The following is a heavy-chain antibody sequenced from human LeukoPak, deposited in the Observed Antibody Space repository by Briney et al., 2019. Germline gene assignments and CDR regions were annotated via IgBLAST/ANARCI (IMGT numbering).Heavy chain of an antibody. D-gene: IGHD3-16*01. J-gene: IGHJ4*02. V-gene: IGHV4-34*01. CDR2: INHSGST. Sequence: PSETLSLTCAVYGGSFSGYYWSWTRQPPGKGLEWIGEINHSGSTNYNPSLKSRVTISVDTSKNQFSLKLSSVTAADTAVYYCGGGFDYWGQGTLVTVSS. CDR1: GGSFSGYY. CDR3: GGGFDY.